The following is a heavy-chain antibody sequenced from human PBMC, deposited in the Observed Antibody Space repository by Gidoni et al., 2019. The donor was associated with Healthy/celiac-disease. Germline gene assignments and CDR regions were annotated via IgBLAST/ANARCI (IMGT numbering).Heavy chain of an antibody. V-gene: IGHV1-69*06. CDR1: GCTFRSYA. CDR3: ARAPALAYCGGDCYSGDFDY. D-gene: IGHD2-21*02. Sequence: QVQLVQSVAEVKKPGSSGKVSCKASGCTFRSYALSWVRQAPGQGLEWMGGIIPIFGTANYAQKFQGRVTITADKSTSTAYMELSSLRSEDTAVYYCARAPALAYCGGDCYSGDFDYWGQGTLVTVSS. J-gene: IGHJ4*02. CDR2: IIPIFGTA.